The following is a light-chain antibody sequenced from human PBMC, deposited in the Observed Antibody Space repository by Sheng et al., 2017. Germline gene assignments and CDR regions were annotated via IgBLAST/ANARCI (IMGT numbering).Light chain of an antibody. CDR3: QQYADSWT. Sequence: DIQMTQAPSALSASVGDRVTITCRASQTISNWLAWYQQKPGQAPKLLIYKTSFLESGVPSRFGGSGSGTEFTLTISSLQPDDFATYYCQQYADSWTFG. J-gene: IGKJ1*01. CDR2: KTS. V-gene: IGKV1-5*03. CDR1: QTISNW.